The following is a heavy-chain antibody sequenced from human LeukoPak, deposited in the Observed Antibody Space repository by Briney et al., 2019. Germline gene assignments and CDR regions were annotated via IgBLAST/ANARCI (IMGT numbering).Heavy chain of an antibody. CDR2: INHSGST. CDR1: GGSFSGYY. CDR3: ARREWLHHFDY. D-gene: IGHD5-24*01. Sequence: SETLSLTCAVYGGSFSGYYWSWIRKPPGKGLEWIGEINHSGSTNYNPSLKSRVTISVDTSKNQFSLKLSSVTAADTAVYYCARREWLHHFDYWGQGTLVTVSS. J-gene: IGHJ4*02. V-gene: IGHV4-34*01.